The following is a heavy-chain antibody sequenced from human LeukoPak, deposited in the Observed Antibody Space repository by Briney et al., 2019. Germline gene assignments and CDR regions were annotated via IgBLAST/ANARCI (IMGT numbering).Heavy chain of an antibody. Sequence: HPGRSLRLSCAASGFTFSSYAMHWVRQAPGKGLERVAVISYDGSNKYYGDSVKGRFTISRDNSKNTLYLQMNSLRAEDTAVYYCARGSWYYYGSGSYYTKELIAVAGDTFDYWGQGTLVTVSS. CDR2: ISYDGSNK. CDR3: ARGSWYYYGSGSYYTKELIAVAGDTFDY. D-gene: IGHD3-10*01. CDR1: GFTFSSYA. V-gene: IGHV3-30-3*01. J-gene: IGHJ4*02.